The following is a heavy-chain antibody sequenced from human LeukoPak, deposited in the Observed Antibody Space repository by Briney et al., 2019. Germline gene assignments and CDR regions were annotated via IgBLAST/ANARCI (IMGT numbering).Heavy chain of an antibody. J-gene: IGHJ4*02. CDR1: GGTFSSYA. CDR3: ARVITVAGSMHCDY. CDR2: IIPIFGTA. D-gene: IGHD6-19*01. V-gene: IGHV1-69*05. Sequence: ASVKVSCKASGGTFSSYAISWVRQAPGQGLEWMGGIIPIFGTANYAQKFQGRVTITTDESTSTAYMELSSLRSEDTAVYYCARVITVAGSMHCDYGGQGTLVTVP.